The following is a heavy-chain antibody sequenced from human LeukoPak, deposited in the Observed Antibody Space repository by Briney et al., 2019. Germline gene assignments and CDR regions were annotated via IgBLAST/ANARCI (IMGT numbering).Heavy chain of an antibody. CDR3: ARDPTFSMATIAWASAFDI. V-gene: IGHV4-39*07. CDR1: GGSISSSSYY. CDR2: IYYSGST. Sequence: PSETLSLTCTVSGGSISSSSYYWGWLRQPPGKGLEWIGSIYYSGSTYYNPSLKSRVTISVDTSKNQFSLKLSSATAADTAVYYCARDPTFSMATIAWASAFDIWGQGTMVTVSS. J-gene: IGHJ3*02. D-gene: IGHD5-24*01.